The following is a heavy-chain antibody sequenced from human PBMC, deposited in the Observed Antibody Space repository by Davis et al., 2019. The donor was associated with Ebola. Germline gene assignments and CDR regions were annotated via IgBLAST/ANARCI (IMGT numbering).Heavy chain of an antibody. CDR1: GGSFSGYY. CDR2: INHSGST. J-gene: IGHJ4*02. CDR3: ARRSIVGATIDY. Sequence: SETLSLTCAVYGGSFSGYYWSWIRQPPGKGLEWIGEINHSGSTNYNPSLKSRVTLSVDTSKNQFSLKLSSVTAADTAVYYCARRSIVGATIDYWGQGTLVTVSS. D-gene: IGHD1-26*01. V-gene: IGHV4-34*01.